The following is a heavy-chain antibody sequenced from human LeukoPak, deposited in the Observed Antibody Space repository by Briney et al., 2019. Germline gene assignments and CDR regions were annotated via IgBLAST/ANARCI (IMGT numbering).Heavy chain of an antibody. CDR2: ISYDGSNK. CDR3: VRESAFWSGQGIGRPLDV. V-gene: IGHV3-30-3*01. D-gene: IGHD3-3*01. J-gene: IGHJ6*04. Sequence: SCKPSGYTFPGYYLHWVRQAPGKGLEWVAVISYDGSNKYYADSVKGRFTISRDNAEHSLYLQMNNLRAEDTAVYYCVRESAFWSGQGIGRPLDVWGKGTTVIVSS. CDR1: GYTFPGYY.